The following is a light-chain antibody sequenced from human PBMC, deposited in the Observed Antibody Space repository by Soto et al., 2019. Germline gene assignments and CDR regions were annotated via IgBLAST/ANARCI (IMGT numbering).Light chain of an antibody. CDR2: KAS. CDR3: QQYSTYTPRT. V-gene: IGKV1-5*03. CDR1: QSISSW. Sequence: DIQMTQSPSTLSASVGDRVTITCRASQSISSWLAWYQQKPWKAPKLLIYKASTLESGVPSNFSGSGSGTEFTLTISSLQPHDFATYYCQQYSTYTPRTFGQGTKVDIK. J-gene: IGKJ1*01.